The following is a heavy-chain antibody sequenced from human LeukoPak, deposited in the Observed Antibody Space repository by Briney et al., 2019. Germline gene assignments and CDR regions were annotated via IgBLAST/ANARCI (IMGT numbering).Heavy chain of an antibody. Sequence: GASVKVSCKASGGTFSSYAISWVRQAPGQGLEWMGGIIPIFGTANYAQKFQGRVTITADKSTSTAYMELSSLRSEDTAVYYCARVRDYGGIGEDYWGQGTLVTVSS. V-gene: IGHV1-69*06. J-gene: IGHJ4*02. CDR1: GGTFSSYA. CDR3: ARVRDYGGIGEDY. CDR2: IIPIFGTA. D-gene: IGHD3-16*01.